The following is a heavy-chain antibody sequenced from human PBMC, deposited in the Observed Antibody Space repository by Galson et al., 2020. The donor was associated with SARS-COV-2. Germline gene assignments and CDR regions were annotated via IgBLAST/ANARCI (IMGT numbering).Heavy chain of an antibody. CDR3: ASRFYDKGGG. Sequence: SETLSLTCAVYGGSFSGYYWSWNRQPPGKGLEWRGDNNHSRSTNYNPSLKSRVTISVDTSKNQFSLKLSSVTAADTAVYYCASRFYDKGGGWSQGTLVTVSS. CDR1: GGSFSGYY. D-gene: IGHD3-22*01. J-gene: IGHJ4*02. CDR2: NNHSRST. V-gene: IGHV4-34*01.